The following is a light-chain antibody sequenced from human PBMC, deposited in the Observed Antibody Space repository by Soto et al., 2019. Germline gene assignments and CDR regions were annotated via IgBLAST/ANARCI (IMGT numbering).Light chain of an antibody. CDR2: DAS. J-gene: IGKJ1*01. V-gene: IGKV3-11*01. CDR3: QQRSNWPWT. Sequence: EIVLTQSPATLSSSPGERATLSCRASQRISGYLAWYQQRPGQAPRLLIYDASNRATGIPVRFSGSGSGTDYTLTITNLESEDFAVYYCQQRSNWPWTFGQGTKVDIK. CDR1: QRISGY.